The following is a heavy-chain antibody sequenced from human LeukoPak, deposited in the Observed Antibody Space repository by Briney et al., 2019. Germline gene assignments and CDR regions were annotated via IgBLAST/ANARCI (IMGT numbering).Heavy chain of an antibody. D-gene: IGHD6-13*01. CDR3: ANMQLVKGVFEI. CDR1: GFTFSSFA. CDR2: LSGGSENT. Sequence: EGPLRLSCAASGFTFSSFAMSWVRHAPGKGLDWVPSLSGGSENTYYADSVKGRFTISRDNSKNTLDLHLNSLTADDTVVYFCANMQLVKGVFEIWGQGTRVTVSS. J-gene: IGHJ3*02. V-gene: IGHV3-23*01.